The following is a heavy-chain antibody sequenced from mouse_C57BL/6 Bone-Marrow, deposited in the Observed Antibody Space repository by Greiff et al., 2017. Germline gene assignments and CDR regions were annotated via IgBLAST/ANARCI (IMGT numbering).Heavy chain of an antibody. CDR1: GYTFTNYG. Sequence: QVQLQQSGDELVRPGTSVKMSCKASGYTFTNYGIGWATQRPGHGREWIGDIYPGGGYTNYNEKFKGKATLTADKSSSTAYMQFRSLTSEESAIYDCARAAITSGMDYWGQGTSVTVSS. V-gene: IGHV1-63*01. J-gene: IGHJ4*01. CDR3: ARAAITSGMDY. CDR2: IYPGGGYT. D-gene: IGHD1-1*01.